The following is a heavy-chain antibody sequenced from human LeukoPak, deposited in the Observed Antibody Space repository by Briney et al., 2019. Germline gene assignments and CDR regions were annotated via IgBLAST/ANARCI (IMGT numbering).Heavy chain of an antibody. D-gene: IGHD3-3*01. Sequence: SETLSLTCTVSGGSISGSSYYWGWIRQPPGKGLEWIGSIYYSGSTYYNPSLKSRVTISVDTSKNQFSLKLSSVTAADTAVYYCARLGSRITIFGVVEDVWGKGTTVTVSS. V-gene: IGHV4-39*01. CDR3: ARLGSRITIFGVVEDV. J-gene: IGHJ6*04. CDR2: IYYSGST. CDR1: GGSISGSSYY.